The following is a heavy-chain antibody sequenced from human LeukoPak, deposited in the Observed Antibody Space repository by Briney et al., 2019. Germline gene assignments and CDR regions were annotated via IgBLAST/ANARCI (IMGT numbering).Heavy chain of an antibody. CDR2: INHSGST. V-gene: IGHV4-34*01. J-gene: IGHJ4*02. Sequence: SETLSLTCAVYGGSFSGYYWSWIRQPPGKGLEWTGEINHSGSTNYNPSLKSRVTISVDTSKNQFSLKLSSVTAADTAVYYCARGLGYYYDTHFDYWGQGTLVTVSS. CDR3: ARGLGYYYDTHFDY. CDR1: GGSFSGYY. D-gene: IGHD3-22*01.